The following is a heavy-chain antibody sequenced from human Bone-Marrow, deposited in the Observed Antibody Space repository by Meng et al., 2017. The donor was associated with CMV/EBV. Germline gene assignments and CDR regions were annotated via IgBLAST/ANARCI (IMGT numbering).Heavy chain of an antibody. V-gene: IGHV3-49*04. CDR1: GFTFGDYA. D-gene: IGHD1-26*01. J-gene: IGHJ3*02. Sequence: GSLRLSCTASGFTFGDYAMSWVRQAPGKGLEWVGFIRSKAYGGTTEYAASVKGRFTISRDDSKSIAYLQMNSLKTEDTAVYYCTRESELPPANAFDIWGQGTMVTVS. CDR2: IRSKAYGGTT. CDR3: TRESELPPANAFDI.